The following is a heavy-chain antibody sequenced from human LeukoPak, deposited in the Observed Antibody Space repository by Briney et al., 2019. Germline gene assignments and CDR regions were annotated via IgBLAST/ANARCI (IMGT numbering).Heavy chain of an antibody. CDR1: GGSFSGYY. Sequence: SETLSLTCAVYGGSFSGYYWSWIRQPPGKGLEWIGEINHSGSTNYNPSLKSRVTISVDTSKNQFSLKLSSVTAADTAVYYCARGSSSWGNFDYWGQGTLVTVSS. V-gene: IGHV4-34*01. J-gene: IGHJ4*02. D-gene: IGHD6-13*01. CDR3: ARGSSSWGNFDY. CDR2: INHSGST.